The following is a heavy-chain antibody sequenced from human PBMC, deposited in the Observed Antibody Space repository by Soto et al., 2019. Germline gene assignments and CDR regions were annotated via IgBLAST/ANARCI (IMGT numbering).Heavy chain of an antibody. Sequence: SETLSLTCTVSGGSISSYYWSWIRQPPGKGLEWIGYIYYNVNTNYNPSLKSRVTISVDRSKNQFSLKLSSVTAADTAVYYCARVPTPWGQGTLVTVSS. CDR2: IYYNVNT. J-gene: IGHJ5*02. CDR1: GGSISSYY. V-gene: IGHV4-59*12. CDR3: ARVPTP.